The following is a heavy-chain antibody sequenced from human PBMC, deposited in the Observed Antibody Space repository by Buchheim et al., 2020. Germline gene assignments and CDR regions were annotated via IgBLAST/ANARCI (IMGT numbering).Heavy chain of an antibody. V-gene: IGHV3-74*01. D-gene: IGHD1-26*01. CDR3: ARDLSGSQDY. Sequence: EVQLEESEGGLVQPGGSLRLSCAASGFTLRTYWMHWVRQAPGKGLEWVSRINEDGSFTNYADSVKGRFTISRDNAENTLYLQMTSLRVEDTAMYYCARDLSGSQDYWGQGTL. CDR2: INEDGSFT. J-gene: IGHJ4*02. CDR1: GFTLRTYW.